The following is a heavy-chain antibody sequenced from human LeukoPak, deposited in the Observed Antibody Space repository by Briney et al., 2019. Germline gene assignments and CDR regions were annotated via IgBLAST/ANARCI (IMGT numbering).Heavy chain of an antibody. Sequence: PGGSLRLSCAASGFTFSSYSMNWVRQAPGKGLEWVSSISSSSSYIYYADSVKGRFTISRDNSKNTLYLQMNSLRAEDTAVYYCAKARRNYSSGWYPFDYWGQGTLVTVSS. V-gene: IGHV3-21*01. J-gene: IGHJ4*02. CDR3: AKARRNYSSGWYPFDY. CDR2: ISSSSSYI. D-gene: IGHD6-19*01. CDR1: GFTFSSYS.